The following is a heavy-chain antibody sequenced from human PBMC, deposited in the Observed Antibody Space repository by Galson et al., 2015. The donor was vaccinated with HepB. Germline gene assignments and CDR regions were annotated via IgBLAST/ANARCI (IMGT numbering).Heavy chain of an antibody. J-gene: IGHJ6*02. CDR3: ARDFGGIVVVPAASLYYYYGMDV. V-gene: IGHV1-18*04. D-gene: IGHD2-2*01. Sequence: SVKVSCKASGYTFTSYGISWVRQAPGQGLEWMGWISAYNGNTNYAQKLQGRVTMTTDTSTSTAYMELRSLRSDDTAVYYCARDFGGIVVVPAASLYYYYGMDVWGQGTTVTVSS. CDR1: GYTFTSYG. CDR2: ISAYNGNT.